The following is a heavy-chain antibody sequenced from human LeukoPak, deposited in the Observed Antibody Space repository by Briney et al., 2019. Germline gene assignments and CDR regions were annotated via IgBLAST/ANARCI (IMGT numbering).Heavy chain of an antibody. CDR3: ATYRQVLLPFES. Sequence: GGSLRLSCAASGFTFSTYSMNWVRQAPGKGLEWVSVLSGSGGTTYYADSVKGRFTISRDNSKNTLYLQMNSLRAEDTAIYYCATYRQVLLPFESWGQGTLVTVSS. CDR1: GFTFSTYS. J-gene: IGHJ4*02. CDR2: LSGSGGTT. V-gene: IGHV3-23*01. D-gene: IGHD2-8*02.